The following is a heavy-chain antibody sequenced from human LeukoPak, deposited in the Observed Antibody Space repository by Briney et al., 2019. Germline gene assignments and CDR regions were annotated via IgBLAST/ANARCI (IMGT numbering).Heavy chain of an antibody. D-gene: IGHD5-18*01. V-gene: IGHV3-7*01. J-gene: IGHJ4*02. CDR3: ARDSGYSTFDL. Sequence: GGSLRLSCAASGFTFRNSWMTWVRQSPGKGLEWVASINNDGTEKYYGDSVNRRFSISRDNSKDPLYLQMNFLRPEDASTYYCARDSGYSTFDLWGQGTRVIVSS. CDR2: INNDGTEK. CDR1: GFTFRNSW.